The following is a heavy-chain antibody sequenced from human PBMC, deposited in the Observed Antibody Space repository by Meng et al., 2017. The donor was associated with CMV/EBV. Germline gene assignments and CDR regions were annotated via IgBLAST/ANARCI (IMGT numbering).Heavy chain of an antibody. J-gene: IGHJ4*02. CDR2: MNPNSGNT. V-gene: IGHV1-8*01. D-gene: IGHD3-3*01. CDR3: ARGRVMYYDFWSGYHPLDY. Sequence: ASVKVSCKASGYTFTSYDINWVRQATGQGLEWMGWMNPNSGNTGYAQKFQGRVTMTRNTSISTACMELSSLRSEDTAVYYCARGRVMYYDFWSGYHPLDYWGQGTLVTVSS. CDR1: GYTFTSYD.